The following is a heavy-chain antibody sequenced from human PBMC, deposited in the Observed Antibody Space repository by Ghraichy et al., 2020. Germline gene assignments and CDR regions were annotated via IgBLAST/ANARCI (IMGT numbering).Heavy chain of an antibody. CDR1: GGSFSDYY. V-gene: IGHV4-34*01. D-gene: IGHD3-3*01. CDR2: INHSGST. J-gene: IGHJ6*03. CDR3: ARGETTIFGVVTPLYYMDV. Sequence: SQTLSLTCAVYGGSFSDYYWSWIRQPPGKGLEWIGEINHSGSTNYNPSLKSRVTISVDTSKNQFSLKLSSVTAADTAVYYCARGETTIFGVVTPLYYMDVWGKRTTVTVSS.